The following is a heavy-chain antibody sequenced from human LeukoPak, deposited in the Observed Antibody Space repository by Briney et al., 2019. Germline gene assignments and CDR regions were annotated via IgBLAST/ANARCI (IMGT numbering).Heavy chain of an antibody. Sequence: PGGSLRLSCAASGFTFSSYWMSWVRQAPGKGLERVANIKQDGSEKYYVDSVKGRFTISRDNAENSLYLQMNSLRAEDTAVYYCARGPSYYDFWSGYSLDYWGQGTLVTVSS. CDR3: ARGPSYYDFWSGYSLDY. J-gene: IGHJ4*02. CDR1: GFTFSSYW. V-gene: IGHV3-7*01. D-gene: IGHD3-3*01. CDR2: IKQDGSEK.